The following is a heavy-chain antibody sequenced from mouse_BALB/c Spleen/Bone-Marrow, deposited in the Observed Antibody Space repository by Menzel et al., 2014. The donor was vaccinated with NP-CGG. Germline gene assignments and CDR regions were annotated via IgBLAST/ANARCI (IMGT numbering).Heavy chain of an antibody. V-gene: IGHV1-54*01. Sequence: VQLQQSGDELVRPGTSVKVSCKDSGYAFTNYLIEWFKQRPGQGLEWIGRINPGIGGTTYNSKFKGKATLTADKSSTTAYMQLSSLTSDDSAVYFCARFTRDYRGQCTTLTVSS. CDR3: ARFTRDY. CDR1: GYAFTNYL. CDR2: INPGIGGT. J-gene: IGHJ2*01.